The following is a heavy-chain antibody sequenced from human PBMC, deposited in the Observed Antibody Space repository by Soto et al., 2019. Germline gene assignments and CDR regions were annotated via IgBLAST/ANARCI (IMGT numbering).Heavy chain of an antibody. J-gene: IGHJ4*02. V-gene: IGHV3-7*01. CDR2: IKQDGSEK. Sequence: PGGSLRLSCAASGFSFSNYAMNWVRQAPGKGLEWVANIKQDGSEKYYVDSVKGRFTISRDNAKNSLYLQMNSLRAEDTAVYYCARDRFAYYDSSGYIYYWGQGTLVTVSS. CDR3: ARDRFAYYDSSGYIYY. CDR1: GFSFSNYA. D-gene: IGHD3-22*01.